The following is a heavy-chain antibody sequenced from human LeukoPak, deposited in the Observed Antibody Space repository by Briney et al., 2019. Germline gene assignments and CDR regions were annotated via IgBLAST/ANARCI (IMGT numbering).Heavy chain of an antibody. J-gene: IGHJ4*02. CDR3: ATTRRYCSSTSCYVTKLDY. CDR1: GYSFTSYW. D-gene: IGHD2-2*01. V-gene: IGHV5-51*01. Sequence: GESLKISCKGSGYSFTSYWIGWVRQMPGKGLEWMGIIYPGDSDTRYSPSFQGQVTISADKSISTAYLQWSGLKASDTAMYYCATTRRYCSSTSCYVTKLDYWGQGTLVTVSS. CDR2: IYPGDSDT.